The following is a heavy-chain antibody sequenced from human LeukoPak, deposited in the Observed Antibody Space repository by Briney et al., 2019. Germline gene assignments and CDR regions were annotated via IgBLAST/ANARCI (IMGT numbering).Heavy chain of an antibody. CDR3: ATLDYYDKSPRILDY. D-gene: IGHD3-22*01. J-gene: IGHJ4*02. CDR2: ISFDGSDA. Sequence: PGGSLRLSCAASGFTFSGFWMHWVRQAPGKGLVWVSCISFDGSDATYADSVKGRFTISRDNAKNSLYVQMNSLRVEDTAVYYCATLDYYDKSPRILDYWGQGTLVTVSS. V-gene: IGHV3-74*01. CDR1: GFTFSGFW.